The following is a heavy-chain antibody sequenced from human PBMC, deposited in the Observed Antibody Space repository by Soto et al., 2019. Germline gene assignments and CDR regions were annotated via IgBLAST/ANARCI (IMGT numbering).Heavy chain of an antibody. Sequence: EVQLVESGGGLVQPGGSLRISCAASGLTVSTNYMSWVRQAPGKGLEWVSIIYYGGTTYYADSVKGGFTISRDDSKNPLYLQMHSLRAEDTAVYYCARDYDTSRGVWAYYCIDAWGQGTTVTVSS. CDR1: GLTVSTNY. CDR2: IYYGGTT. CDR3: ARDYDTSRGVWAYYCIDA. D-gene: IGHD3-9*01. J-gene: IGHJ6*02. V-gene: IGHV3-66*01.